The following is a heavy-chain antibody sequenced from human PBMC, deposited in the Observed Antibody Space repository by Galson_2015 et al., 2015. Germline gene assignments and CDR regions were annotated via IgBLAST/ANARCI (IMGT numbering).Heavy chain of an antibody. CDR2: IRSETYGGKT. V-gene: IGHV3-49*03. Sequence: SLRLSCAASGFTFGDYDMSWFRQAPGKGLEWVGVIRSETYGGKTDYAASVKGRFTISRDDSKNIDYLQMNSMKTEDTAVYYCTRGGDVFLEGDNYCYYGMDVWGQGTTVTVSS. J-gene: IGHJ6*02. CDR3: TRGGDVFLEGDNYCYYGMDV. D-gene: IGHD3-10*01. CDR1: GFTFGDYD.